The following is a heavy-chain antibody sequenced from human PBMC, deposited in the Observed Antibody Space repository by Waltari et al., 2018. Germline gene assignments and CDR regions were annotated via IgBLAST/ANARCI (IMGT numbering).Heavy chain of an antibody. CDR1: GYTFINYE. D-gene: IGHD3-3*01. Sequence: QVQLVQTGAEVLRPGAAVKVSCQASGYTFINYEINWVRQAAGQGLEWMGCVNPNSGTTAYAQKFQGRISLTWDTFTRTAYMELSNLRSDDTAVFYCARGRDVFANFDYNWFDPWGQGTLVTVSS. CDR3: ARGRDVFANFDYNWFDP. J-gene: IGHJ5*02. CDR2: VNPNSGTT. V-gene: IGHV1-8*02.